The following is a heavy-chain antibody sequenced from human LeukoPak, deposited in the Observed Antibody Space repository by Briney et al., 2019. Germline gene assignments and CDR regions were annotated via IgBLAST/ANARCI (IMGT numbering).Heavy chain of an antibody. CDR2: ISSSSSYI. J-gene: IGHJ4*02. D-gene: IGHD6-13*01. V-gene: IGHV3-21*01. Sequence: GGSLRLSCAASGFTFSNAWMSWVRQAPGKGLEWVSSISSSSSYIYYADSVKGRFTISRDNAKNSLYLQMNSLRAEDTAVYYCARDGIAAAGTNYWGQGTLVTVSS. CDR3: ARDGIAAAGTNY. CDR1: GFTFSNAW.